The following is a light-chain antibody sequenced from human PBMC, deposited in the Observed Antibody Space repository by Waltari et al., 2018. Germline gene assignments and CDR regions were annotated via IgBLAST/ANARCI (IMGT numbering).Light chain of an antibody. V-gene: IGKV3-11*01. Sequence: EIVLTQSPAKLSLSPGERATLSCRASQSVSNYLAWYQQKPGQAPTLLIYDTSNRATDIPARFSSSGSGTDFTLTITSLEPGDSAIYYCQQRAKWPLTFGGGTRVETK. CDR3: QQRAKWPLT. CDR1: QSVSNY. J-gene: IGKJ4*01. CDR2: DTS.